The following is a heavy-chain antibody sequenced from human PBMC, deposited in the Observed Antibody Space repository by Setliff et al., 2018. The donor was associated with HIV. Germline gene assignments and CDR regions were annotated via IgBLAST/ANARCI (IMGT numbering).Heavy chain of an antibody. J-gene: IGHJ4*02. CDR2: VRHSGTT. V-gene: IGHV4-38-2*01. Sequence: SETLSLTCAVSGYSISTAYYWGWIRQPPGKGLEWIGSVRHSGTTYYNPSLKSRVTISVDMSNNQFSLKVTSVTAADTAVYYCMRGRSITIFGVAYFDFWGQGTQVTVSS. CDR1: GYSISTAYY. CDR3: MRGRSITIFGVAYFDF. D-gene: IGHD3-3*01.